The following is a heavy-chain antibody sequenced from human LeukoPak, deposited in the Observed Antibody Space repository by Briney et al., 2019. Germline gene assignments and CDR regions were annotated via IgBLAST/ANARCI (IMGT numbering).Heavy chain of an antibody. CDR3: ARGAPSGPVAGTV. D-gene: IGHD6-19*01. Sequence: GASVKVSRKDSRGTFSSYAIRGVRQAPGQGLEWMGGIIPIFGTANNAQKLQGRVTLTTDASTSTAYIELSTLRTEETPVYFSARGAPSGPVAGTVWGQGTLVTVSS. V-gene: IGHV1-69*05. CDR1: RGTFSSYA. J-gene: IGHJ4*02. CDR2: IIPIFGTA.